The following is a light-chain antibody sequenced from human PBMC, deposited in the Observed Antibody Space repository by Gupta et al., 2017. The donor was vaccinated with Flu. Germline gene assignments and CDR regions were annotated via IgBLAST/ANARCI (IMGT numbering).Light chain of an antibody. J-gene: IGKJ3*01. CDR2: WAS. CDR3: QQDDSTPLI. CDR1: QSGLYSSNNKNY. V-gene: IGKV4-1*01. Sequence: DIVMTEAPDALAVSLGARATINCKSSQSGLYSSNNKNYVAWYQQKPGQPPKLLIYWASTRQSGVPDSFSGSGSGTDFPLTIRSLQAEDVAVYYCQQDDSTPLIFGHGTNVDIK.